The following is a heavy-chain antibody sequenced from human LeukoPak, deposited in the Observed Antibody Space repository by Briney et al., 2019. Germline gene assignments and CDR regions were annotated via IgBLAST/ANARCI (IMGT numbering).Heavy chain of an antibody. CDR1: GGTFSSYA. D-gene: IGHD5-12*01. CDR3: ARANSGYDPAFDI. CDR2: IIPIFGTA. J-gene: IGHJ3*02. V-gene: IGHV1-69*05. Sequence: SVKVSCKASGGTFSSYAISWVRQAPGQGLEWMGRIIPIFGTANYAQKFQGRVTITTDESTSTAYMELSSLRSEDTAVYYCARANSGYDPAFDIRGQGTMVTVSS.